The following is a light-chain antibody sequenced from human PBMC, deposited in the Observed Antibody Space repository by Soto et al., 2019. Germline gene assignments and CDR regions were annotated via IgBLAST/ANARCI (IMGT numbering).Light chain of an antibody. V-gene: IGKV1-5*03. CDR3: QQYTNYPWT. CDR2: EAS. CDR1: QSISTW. J-gene: IGKJ1*01. Sequence: DIQMTQSSSTLSASVGDRVTITCRASQSISTWLAWYQQKSGKAPKLLIYEASRLESGVPSRISGSGSGTEFTLTISSLQPDDFATYYCQQYTNYPWTFGQGTKVDIK.